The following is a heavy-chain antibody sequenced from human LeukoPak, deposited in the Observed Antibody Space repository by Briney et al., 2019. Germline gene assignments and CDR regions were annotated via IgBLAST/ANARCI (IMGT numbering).Heavy chain of an antibody. CDR2: IKPDDSEK. CDR3: VTHEVTVITRSTFDN. Sequence: QPGGSLRLSCAASGFTFSSYWMSWVRKAPGKGLEWLANIKPDDSEKYYGNSVKGRFTILRDNAKNSVYLQMNSLRAEDTGVYYCVTHEVTVITRSTFDNWGQGTLVTVSS. J-gene: IGHJ4*02. V-gene: IGHV3-7*01. CDR1: GFTFSSYW. D-gene: IGHD4-23*01.